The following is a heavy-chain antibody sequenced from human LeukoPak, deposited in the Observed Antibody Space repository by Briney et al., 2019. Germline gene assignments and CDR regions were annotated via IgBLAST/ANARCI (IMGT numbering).Heavy chain of an antibody. D-gene: IGHD2-21*01. CDR1: GGSFSGYY. V-gene: IGHV4-34*01. J-gene: IGHJ4*02. CDR2: INHSGST. Sequence: SETLSLTCAVYGGSFSGYYWSWIRQPPGKGLEWIGEINHSGSTNYNPSLKSRVTISVDTSNNHFSLKQSSVPAADATVAYCARGNREMAIFGFDYWGQGALVTVSS. CDR3: ARGNREMAIFGFDY.